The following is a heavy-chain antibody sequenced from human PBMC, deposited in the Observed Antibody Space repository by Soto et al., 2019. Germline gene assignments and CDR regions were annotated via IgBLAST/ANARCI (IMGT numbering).Heavy chain of an antibody. V-gene: IGHV3-30-3*01. J-gene: IGHJ4*02. D-gene: IGHD2-8*02. CDR1: GFTFSSYA. CDR3: ARDTIVRKGSWCPLGY. CDR2: ISYDGSNK. Sequence: GGSLRLSCAASGFTFSSYAMHWVRQAPGKGLEWVAVISYDGSNKYYADSVKGRFTISRDNSKNTLYLQMNSLRAEDTAVYYCARDTIVRKGSWCPLGYWGQGTLVTVSS.